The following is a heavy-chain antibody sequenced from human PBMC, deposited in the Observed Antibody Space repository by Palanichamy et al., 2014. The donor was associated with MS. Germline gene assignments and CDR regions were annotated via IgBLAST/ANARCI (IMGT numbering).Heavy chain of an antibody. V-gene: IGHV1-69*01. Sequence: VQVWGVRWKKPGSSVKVSCKASGGTFSSYAISWVRQAPGQGLEWMGGIIPIFGTANYAQKFQGRVTITADESTSTAYMELSSLRSEDTAVYYCALHHQYSSSWYEGEGWYFDLWGRGTLVTVSS. CDR1: GGTFSSYA. CDR2: IIPIFGTA. J-gene: IGHJ2*01. CDR3: ALHHQYSSSWYEGEGWYFDL. D-gene: IGHD6-13*01.